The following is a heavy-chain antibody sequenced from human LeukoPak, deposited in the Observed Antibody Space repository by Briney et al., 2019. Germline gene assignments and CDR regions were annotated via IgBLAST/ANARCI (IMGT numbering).Heavy chain of an antibody. V-gene: IGHV4-39*07. J-gene: IGHJ4*02. Sequence: PSETLSLTCTISGGSIYSSTYYWGWIRRPPGKGLEWIGRIYYSGSTYYNPSLKSRVTIFVDTSKNEFSMKLSSVTAADTDVYYCARALGYYDSSGRYFDYWGQGTLVTVSS. CDR3: ARALGYYDSSGRYFDY. CDR1: GGSIYSSTYY. D-gene: IGHD3-22*01. CDR2: IYYSGST.